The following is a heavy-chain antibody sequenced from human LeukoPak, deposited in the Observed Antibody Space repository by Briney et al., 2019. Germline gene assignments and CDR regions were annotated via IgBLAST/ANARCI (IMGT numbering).Heavy chain of an antibody. V-gene: IGHV1-8*01. J-gene: IGHJ6*03. CDR2: MNPNSGNT. Sequence: ASVKVSCKASGYTFTSYDINWVRQATGQGLEWMGWMNPNSGNTGYAQKFQGRVTMTRNTSISTAYMELSSLRSEDTAVYYCARSSSSTSSWRPYYYYYYMDVWGKGTTVTVSS. CDR1: GYTFTSYD. CDR3: ARSSSSTSSWRPYYYYYYMDV. D-gene: IGHD6-13*01.